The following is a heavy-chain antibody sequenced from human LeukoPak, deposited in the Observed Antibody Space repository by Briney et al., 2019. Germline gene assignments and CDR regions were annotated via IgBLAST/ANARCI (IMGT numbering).Heavy chain of an antibody. CDR3: ARDAMVRGSTYYYGMDV. Sequence: GGSLRLSCAASGFTSSDNYMSWVRQAPGKGLEWVSVIYSGGSTYYADSVKGRFTISRDNSKNTLYLQMNSLRAEDTAVYYCARDAMVRGSTYYYGMDVWGQGTTVTVSS. CDR1: GFTSSDNY. CDR2: IYSGGST. V-gene: IGHV3-53*01. D-gene: IGHD3-10*01. J-gene: IGHJ6*02.